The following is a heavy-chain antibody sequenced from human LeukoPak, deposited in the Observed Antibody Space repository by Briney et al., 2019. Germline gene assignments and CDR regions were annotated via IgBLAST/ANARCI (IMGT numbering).Heavy chain of an antibody. D-gene: IGHD6-19*01. V-gene: IGHV1-18*01. CDR2: ISAYNGNT. J-gene: IGHJ3*02. CDR1: GYTFTSYG. Sequence: ASVTVSCTASGYTFTSYGISWVRQAPGQGLEWMGWISAYNGNTNYAQKLQGRVTMTTDTSTSTAYKELRSLRSDETAVYYCARGGAGSRTNDAFDIWGQGTMVTVSS. CDR3: ARGGAGSRTNDAFDI.